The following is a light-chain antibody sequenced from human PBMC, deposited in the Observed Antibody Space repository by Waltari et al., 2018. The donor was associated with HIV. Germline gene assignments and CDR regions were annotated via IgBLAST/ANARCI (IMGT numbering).Light chain of an antibody. CDR3: QSYDSTLSGSV. Sequence: QSVLTQPPSVSGAPGQRVTISCTGSSSNIGAGYDVHWYQQIPGTAPKLLLPDHTSRPLGVPDLFSGSKSGTSASLAITGLQAEDEADYYCQSYDSTLSGSVFGGGTKLTVL. V-gene: IGLV1-40*01. CDR2: DHT. J-gene: IGLJ3*02. CDR1: SSNIGAGYD.